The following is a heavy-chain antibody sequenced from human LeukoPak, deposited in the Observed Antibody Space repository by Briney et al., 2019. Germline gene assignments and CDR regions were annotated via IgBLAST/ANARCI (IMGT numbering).Heavy chain of an antibody. CDR2: IYNDGST. V-gene: IGHV3-53*01. J-gene: IGHJ3*02. Sequence: GGSLRLSCAASGLTVSSSYMSWVRQAPGKGLEWVSIIYNDGSTYYADSMKGRFTISRDNSKNTLYLKVKSLRAEDTAMYYCARNTLFAFDIRGQGTMVTVSS. CDR3: ARNTLFAFDI. D-gene: IGHD2-15*01. CDR1: GLTVSSSY.